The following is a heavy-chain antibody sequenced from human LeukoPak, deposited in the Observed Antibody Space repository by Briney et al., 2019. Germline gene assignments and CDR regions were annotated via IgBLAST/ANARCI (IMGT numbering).Heavy chain of an antibody. V-gene: IGHV3-21*01. CDR1: RFTFRSYT. CDR2: IDRSSSHI. D-gene: IGHD3-10*01. CDR3: AREFFYGSGSYSY. Sequence: TGGSLRLSCTESRFTFRSYTMNWVRQAPGKGLEWVSFIDRSSSHIYYADSVKGRFAISRDNAKNSLYLQMNSLRAEDTAVYYCAREFFYGSGSYSYWGQGTLVTVSS. J-gene: IGHJ4*02.